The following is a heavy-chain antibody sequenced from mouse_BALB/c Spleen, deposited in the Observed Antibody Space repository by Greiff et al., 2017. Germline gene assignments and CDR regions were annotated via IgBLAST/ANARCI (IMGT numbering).Heavy chain of an antibody. D-gene: IGHD2-3*01. CDR1: GYSITSDYA. J-gene: IGHJ4*01. V-gene: IGHV3-2*02. CDR2: ISYSGST. Sequence: EVQLQQSGPGLVKPSQSLSLTCTVTGYSITSDYAWNWIRQFPGNKLEWMGYISYSGSTSYNPSLKSRISITRDTSKNQFFLQLNSVTTEDTATYYCARSNDGYYYAMDYWGQGTSVTVSS. CDR3: ARSNDGYYYAMDY.